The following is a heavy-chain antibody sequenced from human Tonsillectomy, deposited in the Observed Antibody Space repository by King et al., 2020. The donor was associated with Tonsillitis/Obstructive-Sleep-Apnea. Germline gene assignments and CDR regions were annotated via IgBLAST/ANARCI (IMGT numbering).Heavy chain of an antibody. CDR3: ARAYYYDSSGYYDGCPFDY. CDR1: GGSFSGYY. D-gene: IGHD3-22*01. J-gene: IGHJ4*02. V-gene: IGHV4-34*01. CDR2: INHSGST. Sequence: VQLQQWGAGLLKPSETLSLTCAVYGGSFSGYYWSWIRQPPGKGLEWIGEINHSGSTNYNPSLKSRVTISVDTSKNQFSLELSSVTAADTAVYYCARAYYYDSSGYYDGCPFDYWGQETLVTVSS.